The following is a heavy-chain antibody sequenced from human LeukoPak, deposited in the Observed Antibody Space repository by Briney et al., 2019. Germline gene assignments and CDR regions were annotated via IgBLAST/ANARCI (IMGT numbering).Heavy chain of an antibody. J-gene: IGHJ4*02. D-gene: IGHD3-16*01. CDR3: ARGFGYRGTFDY. CDR2: IIPIFGTA. Sequence: SVKVSCKASGGTFSSYAISWVRQAPGQGLEWMGGIIPIFGTANYAQKFQSRVTITADESTSTAYMELSSLRSEDTAVYYCARGFGYRGTFDYWGQGTLVTVSS. V-gene: IGHV1-69*13. CDR1: GGTFSSYA.